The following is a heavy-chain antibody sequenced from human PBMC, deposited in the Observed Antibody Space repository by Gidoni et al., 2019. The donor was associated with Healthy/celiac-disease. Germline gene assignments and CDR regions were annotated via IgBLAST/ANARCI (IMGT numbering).Heavy chain of an antibody. J-gene: IGHJ6*02. CDR1: GGSFSGYY. CDR2: INHSGST. CDR3: ARVWVGYCSSTSCSPGYYYGMDV. V-gene: IGHV4-34*01. D-gene: IGHD2-2*01. Sequence: QVQLQQWGAGLLKPSETLSLTCAVYGGSFSGYYWSWIRQPPGKGLEWIGEINHSGSTNYNPSLKSRVTISVDTSKNQFSPKLSSVTAADTAVYYCARVWVGYCSSTSCSPGYYYGMDVWGQGTTVTVSS.